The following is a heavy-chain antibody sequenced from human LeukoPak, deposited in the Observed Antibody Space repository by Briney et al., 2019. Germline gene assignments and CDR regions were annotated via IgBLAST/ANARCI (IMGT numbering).Heavy chain of an antibody. CDR3: ARLEGGIAVAEAAQGVNWFDP. D-gene: IGHD6-19*01. Sequence: GESLKISCKGSGYSFTSYWIGWVRQMPGKGLEWMGIIYPGDSDTRYSPSFQGQVTISADKSISTAYLQWSSLKASDTAMYYCARLEGGIAVAEAAQGVNWFDPWGQGTLVTVSS. V-gene: IGHV5-51*01. CDR1: GYSFTSYW. J-gene: IGHJ5*02. CDR2: IYPGDSDT.